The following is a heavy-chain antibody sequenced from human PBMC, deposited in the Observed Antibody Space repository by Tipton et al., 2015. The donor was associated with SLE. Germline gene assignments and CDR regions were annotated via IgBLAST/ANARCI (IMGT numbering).Heavy chain of an antibody. J-gene: IGHJ4*02. Sequence: TLSLTCAVYGGSFSGYYWSWIRQPPGKGLEWIGEINHSGSTNYNPSLKSRVTISVDTSKNQFSPKLSSVTAADTAVYYCARNHGGNPFDYWGQGTLVTVSS. D-gene: IGHD4-23*01. CDR3: ARNHGGNPFDY. CDR2: INHSGST. CDR1: GGSFSGYY. V-gene: IGHV4-34*01.